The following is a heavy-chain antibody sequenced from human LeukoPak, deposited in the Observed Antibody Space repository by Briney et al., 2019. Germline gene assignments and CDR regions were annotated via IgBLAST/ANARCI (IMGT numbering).Heavy chain of an antibody. CDR2: INPNSGGT. Sequence: ASVKVSCKASGYTFTGYFIHWVRQAPGQGLEWMGWINPNSGGTNYAQKFQDRVTTTRDTSISTVYMELSRLRSDDTAVYYCAREDCGGDCYHYWGQGTLVTVSS. V-gene: IGHV1-2*02. D-gene: IGHD2-21*02. CDR1: GYTFTGYF. J-gene: IGHJ4*02. CDR3: AREDCGGDCYHY.